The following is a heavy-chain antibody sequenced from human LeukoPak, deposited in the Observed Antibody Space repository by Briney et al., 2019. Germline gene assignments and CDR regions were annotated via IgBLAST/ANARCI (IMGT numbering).Heavy chain of an antibody. V-gene: IGHV4-59*01. CDR2: VFYSGRT. D-gene: IGHD4-17*01. CDR3: ARTRGVPYGDYLNDY. CDR1: GGSISSYH. J-gene: IGHJ4*02. Sequence: PSETLSLTCSVSGGSISSYHWSWIRQPPGKGLEWIGYVFYSGRTDHNPSLKSRLTISVDTSKNQFSLKLSSVTAADTAVYYCARTRGVPYGDYLNDYWGQGTLVTVSS.